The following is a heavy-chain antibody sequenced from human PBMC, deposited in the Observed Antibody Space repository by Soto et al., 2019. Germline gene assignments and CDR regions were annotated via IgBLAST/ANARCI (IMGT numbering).Heavy chain of an antibody. V-gene: IGHV3-15*01. J-gene: IGHJ4*02. CDR1: GFTFSNAW. Sequence: GGSLRLSCAASGFTFSNAWMSWVRQAPGKGLEWVGRIKSKTDGGTTDYAAPVKGRFTISRDDSKNTLYLQMNSLKTEDTAVYYCTTDQVQLEFYFDYWGQGTLVTVSS. D-gene: IGHD1-1*01. CDR2: IKSKTDGGTT. CDR3: TTDQVQLEFYFDY.